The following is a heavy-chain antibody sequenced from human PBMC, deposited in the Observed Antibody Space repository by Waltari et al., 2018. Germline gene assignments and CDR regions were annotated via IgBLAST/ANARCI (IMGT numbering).Heavy chain of an antibody. CDR2: INPNRGGT. CDR1: GYTFTGYY. V-gene: IGHV1-2*02. Sequence: QVQLVQSGAEVKKPGASVKVSCKASGYTFTGYYMHWVRQAPGQGLEWMGWINPNRGGTNYAQKFQGRVTMTRDTSISTAYMELSRLRSDDTAVYYCALLYFDWLLYGDYWGQGTLVTVSS. CDR3: ALLYFDWLLYGDY. J-gene: IGHJ4*02. D-gene: IGHD3-9*01.